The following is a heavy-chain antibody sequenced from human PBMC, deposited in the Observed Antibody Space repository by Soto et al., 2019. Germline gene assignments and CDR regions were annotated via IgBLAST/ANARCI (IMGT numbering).Heavy chain of an antibody. CDR1: GYTFTNYD. CDR2: MNPNSGGT. V-gene: IGHV1-2*04. CDR3: ARGPYNWNYSDY. J-gene: IGHJ4*02. D-gene: IGHD1-20*01. Sequence: ASVKVSCKASGYTFTNYDVNWFRQATGQGLEWVGWMNPNSGGTNYAQKFQGWVTMTRDTSISTAYMELSRLRSDDTAVYYCARGPYNWNYSDYWGQGTLVTVSS.